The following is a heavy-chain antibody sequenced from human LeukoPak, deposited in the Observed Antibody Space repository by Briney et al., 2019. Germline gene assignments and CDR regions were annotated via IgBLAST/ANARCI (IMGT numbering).Heavy chain of an antibody. CDR3: ARVRYCSSTSCYKEGYFDY. J-gene: IGHJ4*02. CDR2: IYYSGGT. V-gene: IGHV4-30-4*08. D-gene: IGHD2-2*02. Sequence: SQTLSLPCTVSGGSISSGDYYWSWIRQPPGKGLEWIGYIYYSGGTYYNPSLKSRVTISVDTSKNQFSLKLSSVTAADTAVYYCARVRYCSSTSCYKEGYFDYWGQGTLVTVSS. CDR1: GGSISSGDYY.